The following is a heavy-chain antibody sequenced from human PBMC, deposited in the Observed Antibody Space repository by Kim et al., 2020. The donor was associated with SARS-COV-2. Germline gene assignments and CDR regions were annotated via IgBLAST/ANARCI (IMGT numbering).Heavy chain of an antibody. CDR2: IWYDGSNK. CDR1: GFTFSSYG. J-gene: IGHJ4*02. CDR3: ARDGPMTGTNTVVVPAAD. V-gene: IGHV3-33*01. Sequence: GGSLRLSCAASGFTFSSYGMHWVRQAPGKGLEWVAVIWYDGSNKYYADSVKGRFTISRYNSKNTLYLQMNSLRAEDTAVYYCARDGPMTGTNTVVVPAADWGQGTLVTVSS. D-gene: IGHD2-2*01.